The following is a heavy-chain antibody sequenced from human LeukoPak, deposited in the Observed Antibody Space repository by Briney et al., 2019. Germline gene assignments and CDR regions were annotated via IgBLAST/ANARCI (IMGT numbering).Heavy chain of an antibody. CDR1: GGSISSGNYY. Sequence: SETLSLTCTVSGGSISSGNYYWSWIRQPPGKGLEWIGYIFYTGSTNYSPSLKSRVSISVDTFKNQFSLKLSSVTAADTAVYYCARKYPDHWFDPWGQGTLVTVSS. CDR2: IFYTGST. D-gene: IGHD6-6*01. J-gene: IGHJ5*02. CDR3: ARKYPDHWFDP. V-gene: IGHV4-30-4*01.